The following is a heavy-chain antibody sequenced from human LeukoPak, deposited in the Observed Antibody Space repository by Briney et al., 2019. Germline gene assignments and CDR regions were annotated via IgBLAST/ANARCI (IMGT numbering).Heavy chain of an antibody. J-gene: IGHJ3*02. CDR3: AREKVGASYDAFDI. V-gene: IGHV3-48*03. D-gene: IGHD1-26*01. CDR2: ITSSASTI. CDR1: GFTFSNYE. Sequence: RGSLRLSCAASGFTFSNYEMNWVRQAPGKGLEWVSYITSSASTIYYADSVKGRFTISRDNAKNSLYLQMNSLRAEDTAVYYCAREKVGASYDAFDIWGQGTLVTVSS.